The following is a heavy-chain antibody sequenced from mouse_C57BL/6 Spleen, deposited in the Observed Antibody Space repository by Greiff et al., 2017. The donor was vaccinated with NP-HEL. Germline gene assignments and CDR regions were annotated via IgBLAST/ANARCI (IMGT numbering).Heavy chain of an antibody. Sequence: QVQLQQPGAELVMPGASVKLSCKASGYTFTSYWMHWVKQRPGQGLEWIGEIDPSDSYTNYNQKFKGKSTLTVDKSSSTAYMQLSSLTSEDSAVYYCARYGNYVGYAMDYWGQGTSVTVSS. V-gene: IGHV1-69*01. CDR3: ARYGNYVGYAMDY. CDR2: IDPSDSYT. CDR1: GYTFTSYW. D-gene: IGHD2-1*01. J-gene: IGHJ4*01.